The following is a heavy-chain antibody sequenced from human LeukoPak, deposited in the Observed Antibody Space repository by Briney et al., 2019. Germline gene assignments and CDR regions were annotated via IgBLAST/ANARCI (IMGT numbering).Heavy chain of an antibody. J-gene: IGHJ4*02. CDR1: GGTFSSYA. CDR2: IIPIFGTA. D-gene: IGHD2-15*01. CDR3: ASPRRICSGGSCYSYDY. V-gene: IGHV1-69*05. Sequence: GSSVKVSCKASGGTFSSYAISWVRQAPGQGLEWMGRIIPIFGTANYAQKFQGRVTITTDESTSTAYMELSSLRSEDTAVYYSASPRRICSGGSCYSYDYWGQGTLVTVSS.